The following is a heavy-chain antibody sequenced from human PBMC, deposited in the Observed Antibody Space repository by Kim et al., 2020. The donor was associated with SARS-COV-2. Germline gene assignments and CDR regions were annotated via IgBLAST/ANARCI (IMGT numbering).Heavy chain of an antibody. V-gene: IGHV3-23*01. CDR3: AKDNSASGMADDPFDV. CDR2: ISGSGSHT. CDR1: GFTFNSYA. J-gene: IGHJ3*01. Sequence: GGSLRLSCAASGFTFNSYALNWVRQAPGKGLEWVSVISGSGSHTYYADSAEGRFTISRDNSKNTLYLHTNEMRFEYTAKYYCAKDNSASGMADDPFDVWG. D-gene: IGHD6-19*01.